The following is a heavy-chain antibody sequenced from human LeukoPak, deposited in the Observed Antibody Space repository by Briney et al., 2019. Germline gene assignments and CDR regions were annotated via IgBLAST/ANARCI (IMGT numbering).Heavy chain of an antibody. CDR2: IYYSGST. V-gene: IGHV4-39*01. Sequence: SETLSLTCTVSGGSISSSSYYWGWIRQPPGKGLEGIGRIYYSGSTYYNPSLKSRVTISVDTSKNQFSLKLSSVTAADTAVYYCARHLYYYGSGSYHYYYYYYMDVWGKWTTVTVSS. CDR3: ARHLYYYGSGSYHYYYYYYMDV. D-gene: IGHD3-10*01. J-gene: IGHJ6*03. CDR1: GGSISSSSYY.